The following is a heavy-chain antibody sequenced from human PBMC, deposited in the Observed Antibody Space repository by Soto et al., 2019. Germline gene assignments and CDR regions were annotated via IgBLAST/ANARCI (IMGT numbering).Heavy chain of an antibody. CDR3: ATKGSSSSWSYYFDY. CDR2: ISGSGGST. Sequence: GGSLRLFCAASGFTFSSYAMSWVRQAPGKGLEWVSAISGSGGSTYYADSVKGRFTISRDNSKNTLYLQMNSLRAEDTAVYYCATKGSSSSWSYYFDYWGQGTLVTVSS. CDR1: GFTFSSYA. D-gene: IGHD6-13*01. J-gene: IGHJ4*02. V-gene: IGHV3-23*01.